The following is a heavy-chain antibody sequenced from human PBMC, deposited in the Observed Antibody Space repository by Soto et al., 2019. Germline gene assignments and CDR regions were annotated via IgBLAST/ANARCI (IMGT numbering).Heavy chain of an antibody. D-gene: IGHD2-8*01. Sequence: GGSLRLSCAASGFTVSSNYMSWVRQAPGKGLEWVSVIYSGGSTYYADSVKGRFTISRHNSKNTLYLQMNSLRAEDTAVYYCARAGGDCTNGVCYTPIPYYFDYWGQGTLVTVSS. J-gene: IGHJ4*02. CDR1: GFTVSSNY. CDR2: IYSGGST. V-gene: IGHV3-53*04. CDR3: ARAGGDCTNGVCYTPIPYYFDY.